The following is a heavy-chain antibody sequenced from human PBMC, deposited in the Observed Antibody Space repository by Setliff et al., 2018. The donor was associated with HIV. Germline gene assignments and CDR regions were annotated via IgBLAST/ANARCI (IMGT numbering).Heavy chain of an antibody. J-gene: IGHJ6*02. CDR1: GGSISSGSYY. CDR3: AREDYYYYGMDV. Sequence: SATLSLTCTVSGGSISSGSYYWNWIRQPAGKGLEWIGRIYTSGSTNYNPSLKSRVTISVDTSKNQFSLKLSSVTAADTAVYYCAREDYYYYGMDVWGQGTTVTVSS. CDR2: IYTSGST. V-gene: IGHV4-61*02.